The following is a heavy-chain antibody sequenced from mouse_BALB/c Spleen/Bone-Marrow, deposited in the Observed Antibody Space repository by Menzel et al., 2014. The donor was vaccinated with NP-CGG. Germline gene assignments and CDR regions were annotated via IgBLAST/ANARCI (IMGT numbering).Heavy chain of an antibody. Sequence: EVKLEESGGGLVQPGGSLNLPCAASGFDFSRYWMSWARQAPGKGQEWIGEINPGSSTINYTPSLKDKFIISRDNAKNTLYLQMSKVRSEDTALYYCARLAVWGAMDYWGRGTSVTVSS. D-gene: IGHD2-10*02. J-gene: IGHJ4*01. CDR1: GFDFSRYW. CDR3: ARLAVWGAMDY. CDR2: INPGSSTI. V-gene: IGHV4-2*02.